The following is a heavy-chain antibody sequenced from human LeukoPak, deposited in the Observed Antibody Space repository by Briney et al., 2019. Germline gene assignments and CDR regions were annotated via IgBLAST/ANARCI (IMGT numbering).Heavy chain of an antibody. CDR2: IYTSGTT. CDR1: GGSISSFY. V-gene: IGHV4-4*09. Sequence: SETLSLTCNVSGGSISSFYLSWIRQPPGKGLEWIGYIYTSGTTKYNPSLKSRLTMSVDTSNSQFLLKLSSVTAADTAVYYCARDAYYDFWSGYYRNWFDPWGQGTLVTVSS. D-gene: IGHD3-3*01. CDR3: ARDAYYDFWSGYYRNWFDP. J-gene: IGHJ5*02.